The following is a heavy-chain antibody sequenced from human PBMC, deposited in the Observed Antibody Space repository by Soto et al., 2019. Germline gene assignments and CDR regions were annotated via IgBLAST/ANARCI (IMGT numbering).Heavy chain of an antibody. J-gene: IGHJ6*02. Sequence: QVQVVESGGGVVQPGRSLRLSCAASGFTFSSFGMHWVRQAPGKGLEWVSLIWYDGSKKSYGDSVKGRFTISRDNSRKTVYLQMNSLRADDTAVYCCARDASYYSLWSGYYPSRNGMDVWGQGTTVTVSS. V-gene: IGHV3-33*01. CDR3: ARDASYYSLWSGYYPSRNGMDV. CDR1: GFTFSSFG. D-gene: IGHD3-3*01. CDR2: IWYDGSKK.